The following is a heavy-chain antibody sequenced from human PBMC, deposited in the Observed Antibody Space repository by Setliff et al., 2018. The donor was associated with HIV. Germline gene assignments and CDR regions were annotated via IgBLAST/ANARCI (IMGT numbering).Heavy chain of an antibody. Sequence: SETLSLTCTVSGGSISSSSYYWGWIRQPPGKGLEWIGSIYYSGSTYYNPSLKSRVTISVDTSKSQFSLKLSSVTAADTAVYYCARFRVTMIVVDCYFDYWGQGTLVTVS. D-gene: IGHD3-22*01. CDR1: GGSISSSSYY. CDR3: ARFRVTMIVVDCYFDY. CDR2: IYYSGST. J-gene: IGHJ4*02. V-gene: IGHV4-39*07.